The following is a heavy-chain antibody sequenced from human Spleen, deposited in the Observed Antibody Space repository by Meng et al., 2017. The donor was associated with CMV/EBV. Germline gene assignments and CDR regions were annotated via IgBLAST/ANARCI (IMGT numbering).Heavy chain of an antibody. CDR1: GFTFDDYA. CDR3: AKGGPGLPQLFDY. CDR2: ISWNSGSI. D-gene: IGHD3-16*01. V-gene: IGHV3-9*01. J-gene: IGHJ4*02. Sequence: SLRLSCAASGFTFDDYAMHWVRQAPGKGLEWVSGISWNSGSIGYADSVKGRFTISRDNAKNSLYLQMNSLRAEDTAEYYCAKGGPGLPQLFDYWGQGTLVTVSS.